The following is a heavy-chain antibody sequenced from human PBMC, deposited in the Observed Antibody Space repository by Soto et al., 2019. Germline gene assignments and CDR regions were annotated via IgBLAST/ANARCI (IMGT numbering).Heavy chain of an antibody. CDR2: IYYSGST. D-gene: IGHD3-22*01. CDR1: GGSISSSSYY. CDR3: ARHRRDYYDSSGPTGFDY. Sequence: SETLSLTCTVSGGSISSSSYYWGWIRQPPGKGLEWIGSIYYSGSTYYNPSLKSRVTISVDTSKNQFSLKLSSVTAADTAVYYCARHRRDYYDSSGPTGFDYWGQGTLVTVSS. J-gene: IGHJ4*02. V-gene: IGHV4-39*01.